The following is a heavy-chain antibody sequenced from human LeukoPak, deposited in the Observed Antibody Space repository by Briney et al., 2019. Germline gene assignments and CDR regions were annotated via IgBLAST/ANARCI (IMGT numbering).Heavy chain of an antibody. D-gene: IGHD4-17*01. J-gene: IGHJ4*02. CDR1: GFSLITSGMC. Sequence: SGPALVKPTQTLTLTCTFSGFSLITSGMCVSWIRQPPGKALEWLALTDWDDDKYYSTSLKTRLTISKDTFKNQVVLTMTNMDPVDTATYYCARISAYGDYYFDYWGQGTLVTVSS. V-gene: IGHV2-70*01. CDR3: ARISAYGDYYFDY. CDR2: TDWDDDK.